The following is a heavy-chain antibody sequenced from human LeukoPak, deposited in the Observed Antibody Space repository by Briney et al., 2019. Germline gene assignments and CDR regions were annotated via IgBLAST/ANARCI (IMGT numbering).Heavy chain of an antibody. CDR3: ARNPGNWGEVYYFDH. CDR2: ISSSGSTI. V-gene: IGHV3-11*01. D-gene: IGHD7-27*01. CDR1: GFTFSDYY. Sequence: GGSLRLSCAASGFTFSDYYMSWIRQAPGKGLEWVSYISSSGSTIYYADSVKGRFTISRDNSKNTVHLQMNSLRAEDTAVYYCARNPGNWGEVYYFDHWGQGTLVTVSS. J-gene: IGHJ4*02.